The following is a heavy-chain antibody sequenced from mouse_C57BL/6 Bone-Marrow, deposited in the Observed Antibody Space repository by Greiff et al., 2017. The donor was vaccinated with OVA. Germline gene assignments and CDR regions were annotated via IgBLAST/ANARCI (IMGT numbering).Heavy chain of an antibody. CDR1: GYTFTSYG. V-gene: IGHV1-81*01. D-gene: IGHD1-1*01. Sequence: VKLMESGAELARPGASVKLSCKASGYTFTSYGISWVKQRTGQGLEWIGEIYPRSGNTYYNEKFKGKATLTAAKSSSTAYMDLRSLTSEDSAVCCCANYYGSSGYWGQGTTLTVSS. CDR3: ANYYGSSGY. J-gene: IGHJ2*01. CDR2: IYPRSGNT.